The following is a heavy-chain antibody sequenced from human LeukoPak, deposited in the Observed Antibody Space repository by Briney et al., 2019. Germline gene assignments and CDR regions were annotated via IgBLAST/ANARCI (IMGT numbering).Heavy chain of an antibody. D-gene: IGHD2-2*01. CDR2: ISSSSSTI. Sequence: SGGSLRLSCAASGFTVSSNYMSWVRQAPGKGLEWVSYISSSSSTIYYADSVKGRFTISRDNAKNSLYLQMNSLRAEDTAVYYCARPSLSTTTGVWGQGTLVTVSS. V-gene: IGHV3-48*01. J-gene: IGHJ4*02. CDR1: GFTVSSNY. CDR3: ARPSLSTTTGV.